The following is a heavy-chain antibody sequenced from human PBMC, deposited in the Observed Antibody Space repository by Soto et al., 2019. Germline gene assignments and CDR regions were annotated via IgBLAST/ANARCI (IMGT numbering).Heavy chain of an antibody. D-gene: IGHD1-26*01. J-gene: IGHJ6*02. CDR3: ATYSGNYERYGVYYGMDV. Sequence: GTLRLSCAASVFTISTSAISWFRQAPGKGLEWVSSISGSGGSTYYADSVKGRFTISRDNSKNTLYLQMNSLRAEDTAVYYCATYSGNYERYGVYYGMDVWGQGTKVTVAS. CDR1: VFTISTSA. V-gene: IGHV3-23*01. CDR2: ISGSGGST.